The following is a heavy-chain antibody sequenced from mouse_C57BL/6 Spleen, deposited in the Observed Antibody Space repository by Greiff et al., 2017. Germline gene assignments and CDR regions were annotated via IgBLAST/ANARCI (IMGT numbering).Heavy chain of an antibody. CDR3: AREAY. J-gene: IGHJ3*01. CDR1: GYAFSSSW. CDR2: IYPGDGYT. V-gene: IGHV1-82*01. Sequence: QVQLQQSGPELVKPGASVKISCKASGYAFSSSWMNWVKQRPGKGLEWIGRIYPGDGYTNYNGKFKGKATLTADKSSTTAYMQLGRLASEYSAVYFCAREAYWGQGTLVTVST.